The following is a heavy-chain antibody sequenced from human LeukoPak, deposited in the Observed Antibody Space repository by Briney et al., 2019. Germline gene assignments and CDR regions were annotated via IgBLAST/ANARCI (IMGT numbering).Heavy chain of an antibody. V-gene: IGHV3-23*01. Sequence: GSLTLSCVASGFSFSSYAMSWVRQTPARGLEWVSSLKGTGEKYYADSVKGRFTLSRDDSRNTVYLQLNNLRVDDTGVYYCARASWGSNGEAGWWGQGTVVTVSS. CDR3: ARASWGSNGEAGW. J-gene: IGHJ1*01. CDR1: GFSFSSYA. CDR2: LKGTGEK. D-gene: IGHD3-16*01.